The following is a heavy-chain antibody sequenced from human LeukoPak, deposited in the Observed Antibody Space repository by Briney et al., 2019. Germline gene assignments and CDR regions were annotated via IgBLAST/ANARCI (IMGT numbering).Heavy chain of an antibody. Sequence: PSETRSLTCSVYGWAFSGYYWNWIRQPPADGREWIGYIYYTGSTNYNPSLKSRVTMSVDTSKNQFSLNLKSVTPEDTAAYYCARNLIPEQLVLNFWGKGPLVTVSS. CDR3: ARNLIPEQLVLNF. CDR2: IYYTGST. D-gene: IGHD6-13*01. V-gene: IGHV4-59*01. CDR1: GWAFSGYY. J-gene: IGHJ4*02.